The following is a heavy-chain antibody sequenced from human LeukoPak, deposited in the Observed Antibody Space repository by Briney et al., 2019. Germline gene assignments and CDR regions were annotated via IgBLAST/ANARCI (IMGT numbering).Heavy chain of an antibody. CDR1: GYTFTGYY. Sequence: ASVKVSCKASGYTFTGYYIHWVRQAPGQGLEWMGWINPHSGGTNYGQKFKGRVTMTRDTYISTAYMEVSRLTSDDTAVYYCAGGMYSSGWYGSFDYWGQGTLVTVSS. CDR3: AGGMYSSGWYGSFDY. V-gene: IGHV1-2*02. CDR2: INPHSGGT. D-gene: IGHD6-19*01. J-gene: IGHJ4*02.